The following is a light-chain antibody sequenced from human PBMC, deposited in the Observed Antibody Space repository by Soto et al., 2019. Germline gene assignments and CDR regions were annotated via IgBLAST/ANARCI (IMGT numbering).Light chain of an antibody. CDR2: EVT. V-gene: IGLV2-14*01. CDR1: SSDVGGYNY. J-gene: IGLJ1*01. Sequence: QSALTQPASVSGSPGQSITISCTGTSSDVGGYNYVSWYQQYPGKAPKLMIYEVTHRPSGVSNRFSGSKSGNTASLTISGLHAEEEANYDCSSYRSTGVYVFATGTKVTVL. CDR3: SSYRSTGVYV.